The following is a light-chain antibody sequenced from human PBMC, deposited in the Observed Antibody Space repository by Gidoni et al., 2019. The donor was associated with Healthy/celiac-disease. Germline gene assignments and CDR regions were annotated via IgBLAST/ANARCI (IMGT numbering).Light chain of an antibody. J-gene: IGKJ3*01. CDR2: DAS. V-gene: IGKV1-33*01. CDR3: QQYDNLLP. Sequence: DIQMTQSPSSLSASVGDRVTITCQASQDISNYLNWYQQKPGKAPKLLIYDASNLETGVPSRFSGSGSGTDFTFTISSLQPEDIATYYCQQYDNLLPFXPXTKVDIK. CDR1: QDISNY.